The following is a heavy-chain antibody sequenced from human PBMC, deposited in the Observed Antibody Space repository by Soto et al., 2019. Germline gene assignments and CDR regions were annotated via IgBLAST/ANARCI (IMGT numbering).Heavy chain of an antibody. CDR1: GGSINSGGYY. CDR3: AGGYRQSGYSSSWVFDY. V-gene: IGHV4-31*03. J-gene: IGHJ4*02. D-gene: IGHD6-13*01. Sequence: QVQLQESGPGLVKPSQTLSLICTVSGGSINSGGYYWNWIRQHPGKGLEWIGYIYYSGSTYYNPFLRRRVTISADTSENQFPLKLSSVTAADTAVYFCAGGYRQSGYSSSWVFDYWGQGTLVNVSS. CDR2: IYYSGST.